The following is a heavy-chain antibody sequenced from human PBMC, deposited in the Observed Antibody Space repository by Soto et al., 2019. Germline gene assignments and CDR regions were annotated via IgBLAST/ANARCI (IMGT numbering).Heavy chain of an antibody. V-gene: IGHV4-61*01. CDR2: IYYSGST. CDR3: ANYPTTVTSDY. J-gene: IGHJ4*02. Sequence: SETLSLTCTVTGGSVSSGSYYWSWIRQPPGKGLEWIGYIYYSGSTNYNPSLKSRVTISVDTSKNQFSLKLSSVTAADTAVYYCANYPTTVTSDYWGQGTLVTVSS. CDR1: GGSVSSGSYY. D-gene: IGHD4-17*01.